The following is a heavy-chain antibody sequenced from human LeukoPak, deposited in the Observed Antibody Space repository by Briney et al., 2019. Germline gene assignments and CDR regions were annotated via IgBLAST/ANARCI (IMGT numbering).Heavy chain of an antibody. V-gene: IGHV4-34*01. CDR2: INHSGST. D-gene: IGHD4-17*01. CDR3: AREPDYGDYFDY. J-gene: IGHJ4*02. Sequence: SETLSLTCAVYGGSFSGYYWSWIRQPPGKGLEWIGEINHSGSTNYNPSLKSRVTISVDTSKNQFSQKLSSVTAADTAVYYCAREPDYGDYFDYWGQGTLVTVSS. CDR1: GGSFSGYY.